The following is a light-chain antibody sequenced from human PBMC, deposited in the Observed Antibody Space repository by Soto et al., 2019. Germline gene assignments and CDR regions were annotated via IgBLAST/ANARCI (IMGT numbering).Light chain of an antibody. CDR1: SSNIGSNT. CDR3: AAWDASLNGVV. J-gene: IGLJ2*01. V-gene: IGLV1-44*01. Sequence: QAVVTQPPSASGTPGQRVTISCSGSSSNIGSNTVNWYQQLPGTAPKLLIYSNNQRPSGVPDRLSGSKSGTSASLAISGLQSEDEADYYCAAWDASLNGVVFGGGTKLTVL. CDR2: SNN.